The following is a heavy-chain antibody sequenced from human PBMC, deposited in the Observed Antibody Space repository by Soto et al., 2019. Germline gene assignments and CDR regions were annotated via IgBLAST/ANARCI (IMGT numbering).Heavy chain of an antibody. V-gene: IGHV3-23*01. CDR2: ILVDGRT. Sequence: GGSLRLSCAASGFICSSYDMSWVRQAPGKGLEWVSTILVDGRTFYVDSVEGRFTISRDSSQNTVYLQMNSLTAGDTALYCCAKATATGGGAFDICGQGTMVTVSS. CDR1: GFICSSYD. CDR3: AKATATGGGAFDI. D-gene: IGHD2-8*02. J-gene: IGHJ3*02.